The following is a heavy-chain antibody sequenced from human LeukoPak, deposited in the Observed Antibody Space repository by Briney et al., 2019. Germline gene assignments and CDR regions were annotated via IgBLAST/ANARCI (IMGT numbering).Heavy chain of an antibody. CDR3: TTVPVLRFLEWLANYYYMDV. V-gene: IGHV3-15*01. J-gene: IGHJ6*03. CDR2: IKSKTDGGTT. Sequence: GSLRLSCAASGFTFSNAWMSWVRQAPGKGLEWVGRIKSKTDGGTTDYAAPVKGRFTISRDDSKNTLYLQMNSLKTEDTAVYYCTTVPVLRFLEWLANYYYMDVWGKGTTVTVSS. CDR1: GFTFSNAW. D-gene: IGHD3-3*01.